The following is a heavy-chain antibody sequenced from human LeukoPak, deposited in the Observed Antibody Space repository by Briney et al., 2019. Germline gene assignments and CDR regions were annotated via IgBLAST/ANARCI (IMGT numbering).Heavy chain of an antibody. V-gene: IGHV3-23*01. D-gene: IGHD2-15*01. CDR1: GFTFTSYA. CDR3: AKSGRNRFDY. Sequence: GGSLRLSCAASGFTFTSYAMSWVRQAPGKGLEWVSGISGSGSGGSTYYADSVKGRFTISRDNSKNTLYLQMNSLRAEDTAVYYCAKSGRNRFDYWGQGTLVTVSS. CDR2: ISGSGSGGST. J-gene: IGHJ4*02.